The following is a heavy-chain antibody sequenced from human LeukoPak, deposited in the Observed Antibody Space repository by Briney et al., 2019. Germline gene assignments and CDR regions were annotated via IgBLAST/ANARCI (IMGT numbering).Heavy chain of an antibody. Sequence: GGSLRLSCAASGFIFSNSAMYWVRQAPGKGLEGVAVISFDGNNKYEADSVKGRFTISRDNSRNTLYLQMNGLRVDDTAVYYCARDQKSSGYYYHYMDVWGKGTTVIVSS. V-gene: IGHV3-30*04. CDR3: ARDQKSSGYYYHYMDV. J-gene: IGHJ6*03. CDR1: GFIFSNSA. CDR2: ISFDGNNK. D-gene: IGHD6-6*01.